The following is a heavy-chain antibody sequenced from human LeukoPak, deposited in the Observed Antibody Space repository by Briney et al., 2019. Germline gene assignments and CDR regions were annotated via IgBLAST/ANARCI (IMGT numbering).Heavy chain of an antibody. D-gene: IGHD5-24*01. CDR1: GGTFSTYT. V-gene: IGHV1-18*01. CDR3: ARGGMATIFWAFDI. J-gene: IGHJ3*02. CDR2: ISAYNGNT. Sequence: ASVKVSCKASGGTFSTYTISWVRQAPGQGLEWMGWISAYNGNTNYAQKLQGRVTMTTDTSTSTAYMELRSLRSDDTAVYYCARGGMATIFWAFDIWGQGTMVTVSS.